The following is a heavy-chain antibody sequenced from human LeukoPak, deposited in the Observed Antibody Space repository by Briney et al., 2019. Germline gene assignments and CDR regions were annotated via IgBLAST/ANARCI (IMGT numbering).Heavy chain of an antibody. CDR1: GFTFSTYS. Sequence: GGSLRLSCAASGFTFSTYSMNWVRQAPGKGLEWVSSISSSSSYIYYADSLKGRFTISRDNAKNLLYLQMNSLRAEDTAVYYCARSDDAFDIWGQRTMVTVSS. V-gene: IGHV3-21*01. J-gene: IGHJ3*02. CDR2: ISSSSSYI. CDR3: ARSDDAFDI.